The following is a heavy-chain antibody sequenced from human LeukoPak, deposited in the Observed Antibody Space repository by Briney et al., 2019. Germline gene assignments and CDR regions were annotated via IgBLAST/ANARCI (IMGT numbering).Heavy chain of an antibody. J-gene: IGHJ4*02. CDR2: ISGSGGST. D-gene: IGHD4-17*01. CDR3: AKMTTVSYEAPNDY. Sequence: PGGSLRLSCAASGFTFSSYAMSWVRQAAGKGLEWVSAISGSGGSTYYADSVKGRFTISRDNSKNTLYLQMNSLRAEDTAVYYCAKMTTVSYEAPNDYWGQGTLVTVSS. V-gene: IGHV3-23*01. CDR1: GFTFSSYA.